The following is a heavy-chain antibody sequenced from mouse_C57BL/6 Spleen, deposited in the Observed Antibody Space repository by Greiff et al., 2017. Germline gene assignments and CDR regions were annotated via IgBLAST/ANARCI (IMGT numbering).Heavy chain of an antibody. Sequence: QVQLQQPGAELVKPGASVKMSCKASGYTFTSYWMNWVKQRPAQGLEWIGDIYPGSGSTNYNQKFKGKATLTVDTSSSTAYMQLSRLTSEDSAVYYDARYGDSNFAVDYWGQGTSVTVSS. D-gene: IGHD2-5*01. CDR3: ARYGDSNFAVDY. V-gene: IGHV1-55*01. CDR1: GYTFTSYW. CDR2: IYPGSGST. J-gene: IGHJ4*01.